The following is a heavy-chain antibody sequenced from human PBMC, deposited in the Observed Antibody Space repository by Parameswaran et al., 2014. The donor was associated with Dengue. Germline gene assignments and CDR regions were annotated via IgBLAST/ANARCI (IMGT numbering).Heavy chain of an antibody. CDR2: IYYSGST. D-gene: IGHD5-18*01. Sequence: WIRQPPGKGLEWIGSIYYSGSTYYNPSLKSRVTISVDTSKNQFSLKLSSVTAADTAVYYCARGLGGVTWIQLWLPYGWFDPWGQGTLVTVSS. V-gene: IGHV4-39*07. CDR3: ARGLGGVTWIQLWLPYGWFDP. J-gene: IGHJ5*02.